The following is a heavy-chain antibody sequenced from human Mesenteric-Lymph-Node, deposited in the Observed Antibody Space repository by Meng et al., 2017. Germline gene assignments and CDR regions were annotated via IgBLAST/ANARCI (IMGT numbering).Heavy chain of an antibody. V-gene: IGHV4-4*02. J-gene: IGHJ4*02. Sequence: GPGRGTPSAALSLPCSVSGRSMSSTNGGSWFRHPHGKGLEWIGEIYHSGSTNYNPSLKSRVSISVDKSKNQFSLKLSSVTAADTAVYYCARADKVRFDYWGQGTLVTVSS. CDR1: GRSMSSTNG. CDR3: ARADKVRFDY. CDR2: IYHSGST.